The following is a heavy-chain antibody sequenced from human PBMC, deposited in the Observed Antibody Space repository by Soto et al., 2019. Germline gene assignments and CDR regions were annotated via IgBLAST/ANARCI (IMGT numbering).Heavy chain of an antibody. Sequence: GASVKVSCKTSGFSFTNSAVQWVRQARGQYLEWIGRIVVGSGDTDYAQEFQERATITRDMSTSTVNMGLSSLRSDDTAVYYCEAALYSGYDGIDYWGQGTLVTVSS. CDR1: GFSFTNSA. CDR3: EAALYSGYDGIDY. J-gene: IGHJ4*02. V-gene: IGHV1-58*01. CDR2: IVVGSGDT. D-gene: IGHD5-12*01.